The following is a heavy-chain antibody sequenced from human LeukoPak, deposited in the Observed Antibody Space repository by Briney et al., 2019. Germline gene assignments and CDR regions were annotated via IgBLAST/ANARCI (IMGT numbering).Heavy chain of an antibody. J-gene: IGHJ4*02. Sequence: PGGSLRLSCAASGFTFSSYSMNWVRQAPGKGLEWVSSISSSSSYIYYADPVKGRFTISRDNAKNSLYLQMNSLRAEDTAIYYCAKAGCARTTCYANCWGQGTLVTVSS. V-gene: IGHV3-21*03. CDR3: AKAGCARTTCYANC. CDR2: ISSSSSYI. D-gene: IGHD2-2*01. CDR1: GFTFSSYS.